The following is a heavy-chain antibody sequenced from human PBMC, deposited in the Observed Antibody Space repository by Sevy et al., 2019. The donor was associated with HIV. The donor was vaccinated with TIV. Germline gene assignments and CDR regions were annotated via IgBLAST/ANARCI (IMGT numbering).Heavy chain of an antibody. D-gene: IGHD4-17*01. CDR1: GFIFSSYE. CDR3: ARDLPPSATTVAHFDY. Sequence: GESLKISCAASGFIFSSYEMSWVRQAPGKGLEWVSHISQSGGTTYYSDSVKGRFTISRDNAKNSLYLQMNSLGAEETAIYYCARDLPPSATTVAHFDYWGQGTLVTVSS. J-gene: IGHJ4*02. CDR2: ISQSGGTT. V-gene: IGHV3-48*03.